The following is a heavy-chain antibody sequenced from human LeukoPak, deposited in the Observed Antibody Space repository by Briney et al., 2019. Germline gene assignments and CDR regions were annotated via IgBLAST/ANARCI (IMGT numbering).Heavy chain of an antibody. CDR2: ISSSGENT. CDR3: AKRGSIVGASKKCGLDY. CDR1: GFTFSNYA. D-gene: IGHD1-26*01. V-gene: IGHV3-23*01. J-gene: IGHJ4*02. Sequence: PGGSLRLSCAASGFTFSNYAMNWVRQAPGKGLDWVSAISSSGENTFYADSVRGRFTVSRDNSKNTFYLQMESLRAEDTAIYYCAKRGSIVGASKKCGLDYWGQGTLVTVSS.